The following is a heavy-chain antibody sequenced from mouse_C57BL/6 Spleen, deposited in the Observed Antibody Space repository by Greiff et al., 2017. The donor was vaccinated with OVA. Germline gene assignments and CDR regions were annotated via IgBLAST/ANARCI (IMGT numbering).Heavy chain of an antibody. CDR2: INYDGSST. CDR3: ARDYYGRIDV. CDR1: GFTFSDYY. J-gene: IGHJ1*03. V-gene: IGHV5-16*01. Sequence: DVMLVESEGGLVQPGSSMKLSCTASGFTFSDYYMAWVRQVPEKGLEWVANINYDGSSTYYLDSLKSRFIISRDNAKNILYLQMSSLKSEDTATYYCARDYYGRIDVWGTGTTVTVSS. D-gene: IGHD1-1*01.